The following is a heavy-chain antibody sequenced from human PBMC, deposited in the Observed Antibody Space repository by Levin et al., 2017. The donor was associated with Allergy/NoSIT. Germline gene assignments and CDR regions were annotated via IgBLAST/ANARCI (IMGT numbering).Heavy chain of an antibody. CDR3: ARVLSGHDAFDI. Sequence: SETLSLMCTVPGGSISSDYWSWIRQPPGRGLEWIGYIYYSGTTNYNPSLKSRVTISVDTSKNQFSLKLSSVTAADTAVYYCARVLSGHDAFDIWGQGTMVTVSS. J-gene: IGHJ3*02. CDR2: IYYSGTT. D-gene: IGHD6-19*01. V-gene: IGHV4-59*01. CDR1: GGSISSDY.